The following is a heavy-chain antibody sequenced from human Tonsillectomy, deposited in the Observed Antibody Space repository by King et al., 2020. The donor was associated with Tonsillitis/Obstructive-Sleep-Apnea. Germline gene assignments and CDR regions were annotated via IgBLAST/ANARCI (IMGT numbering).Heavy chain of an antibody. Sequence: VQLVESGGGVVQPGRSLRLSCAASGFTFSSSAMHWVRQAPAKGLEWVAVISYDGTNKYYADSVKGRFTISRDNSKTTLYLQMNSLRAEDTAVYYCARDMGPVLMMYATTFDYWGQGTLVTVSS. CDR2: ISYDGTNK. D-gene: IGHD2-8*01. V-gene: IGHV3-30*04. J-gene: IGHJ4*02. CDR3: ARDMGPVLMMYATTFDY. CDR1: GFTFSSSA.